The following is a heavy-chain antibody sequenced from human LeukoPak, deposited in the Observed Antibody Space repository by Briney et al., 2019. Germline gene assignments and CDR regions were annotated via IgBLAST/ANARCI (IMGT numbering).Heavy chain of an antibody. CDR1: GGSFGGYY. V-gene: IGHV4-34*01. D-gene: IGHD6-13*01. Sequence: SETLSLTCAVYGGSFGGYYWSWIRQPPGKGLEWIGEINHSGSTNYNPSLQSRVTISEDTSKNQFSLKLSSVTAADTALSYCARVSSWYRGEYFQDWGQGTLVTVSS. J-gene: IGHJ1*01. CDR2: INHSGST. CDR3: ARVSSWYRGEYFQD.